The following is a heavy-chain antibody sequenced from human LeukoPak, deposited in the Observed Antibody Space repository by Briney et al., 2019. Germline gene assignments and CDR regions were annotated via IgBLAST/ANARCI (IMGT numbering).Heavy chain of an antibody. CDR1: GFTFSSYS. V-gene: IGHV3-21*01. D-gene: IGHD2-15*01. CDR2: ISSSSSYI. J-gene: IGHJ6*03. Sequence: GGSLRLSCAASGFTFSSYSMNWARQAPGKGLEWVSSISSSSSYIYYADSVKGRFTISRDNAKNSLYLQMNSLRAEDTAVYYCARGYCSGGSCYYYMDVWGKGTTVTVSS. CDR3: ARGYCSGGSCYYYMDV.